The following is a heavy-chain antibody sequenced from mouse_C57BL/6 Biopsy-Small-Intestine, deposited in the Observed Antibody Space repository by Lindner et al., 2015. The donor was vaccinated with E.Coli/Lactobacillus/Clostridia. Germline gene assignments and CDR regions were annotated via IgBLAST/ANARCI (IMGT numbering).Heavy chain of an antibody. V-gene: IGHV3-5*01. CDR3: ARVDGYYYAMDY. D-gene: IGHD2-3*01. CDR1: GISITTGNYR. J-gene: IGHJ4*01. CDR2: IYYSGTI. Sequence: VQLQESGPGLVKPSQTVFLTCTVTGISITTGNYRWSWIRQFPGNKLEWIGYIYYSGTITYNPSLTSRTTITRDTPKNQFFLEMNSLTAEDTATYYCARVDGYYYAMDYWGQGTSVTVSS.